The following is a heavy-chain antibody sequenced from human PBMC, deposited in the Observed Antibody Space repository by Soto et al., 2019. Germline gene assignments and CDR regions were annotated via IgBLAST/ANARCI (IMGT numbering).Heavy chain of an antibody. Sequence: EVQLLESGGGLVQPGGSLRLSCAVSGFTFSSYAMSWVRQAPGKGLEWVSVISVSGATTYYADSVKGRFTISRDNSKNTVYLQMNSLSAEDTAVYYCAKGPTSGWYYFDYWGQGTLVTVSS. CDR1: GFTFSSYA. D-gene: IGHD6-19*01. V-gene: IGHV3-23*01. CDR3: AKGPTSGWYYFDY. CDR2: ISVSGATT. J-gene: IGHJ4*02.